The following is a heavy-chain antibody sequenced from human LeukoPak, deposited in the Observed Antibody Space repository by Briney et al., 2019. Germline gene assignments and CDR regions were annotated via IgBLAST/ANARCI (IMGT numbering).Heavy chain of an antibody. CDR2: IHYSGRT. V-gene: IGHV4-59*08. J-gene: IGHJ4*02. CDR1: GGSISSDY. D-gene: IGHD2-15*01. Sequence: PSETLSLTCSVSGGSISSDYWSWIRQPPGKRLEWIAYIHYSGRTDYSPSLKSRVAISMDTSKTQFSLKLSSATAADTAVYYCATLRGSGSAVFDNWGQGTLVTVSS. CDR3: ATLRGSGSAVFDN.